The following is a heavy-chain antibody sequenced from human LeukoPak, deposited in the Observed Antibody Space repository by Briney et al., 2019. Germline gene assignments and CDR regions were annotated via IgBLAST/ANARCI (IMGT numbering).Heavy chain of an antibody. J-gene: IGHJ5*02. Sequence: GGSLRLSCAASGFTFSSYWMSWVRQAPGKGLEWVASIKQDGSEKYYEDAVQGRFTISRDNSKNSMYLQMNSLRAEDTAVYYCARDPPRYCSGGSCFGWFDPWGQGTLVTVSS. CDR2: IKQDGSEK. CDR3: ARDPPRYCSGGSCFGWFDP. V-gene: IGHV3-7*01. D-gene: IGHD2-15*01. CDR1: GFTFSSYW.